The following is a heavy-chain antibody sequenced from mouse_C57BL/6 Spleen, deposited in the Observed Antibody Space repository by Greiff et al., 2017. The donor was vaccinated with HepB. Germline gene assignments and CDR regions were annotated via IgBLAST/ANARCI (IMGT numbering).Heavy chain of an antibody. J-gene: IGHJ1*03. D-gene: IGHD2-4*01. Sequence: QVQLQQPGAELVKPGASVKMSCKASGYTFTSYWITWVKQRPGQGLEWIGDIYPGSGSTNYNEKFKSKATLTVDTSSSTAYMQLSSLTSEDSAVYYCARDPFYYDYGVGYFDVWGTGTTVTVSS. V-gene: IGHV1-55*01. CDR2: IYPGSGST. CDR3: ARDPFYYDYGVGYFDV. CDR1: GYTFTSYW.